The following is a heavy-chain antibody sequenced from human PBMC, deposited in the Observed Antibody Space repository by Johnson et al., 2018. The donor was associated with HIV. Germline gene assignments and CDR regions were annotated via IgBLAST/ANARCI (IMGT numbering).Heavy chain of an antibody. CDR3: ARAWGDLAPDAFDI. CDR2: ISGGSP. D-gene: IGHD7-27*01. CDR1: GFTFDDYG. V-gene: IGHV3-38*02. J-gene: IGHJ3*02. Sequence: EQLVESGGGVVRPGGSLRLSCAASGFTFDDYGMSWVRQAPGKGLEWVSSISGGSPYYADSRKGSFTIPRDNSKNTLFLQMNSLRAGDTAVYYCARAWGDLAPDAFDIWGQGTLVTVSS.